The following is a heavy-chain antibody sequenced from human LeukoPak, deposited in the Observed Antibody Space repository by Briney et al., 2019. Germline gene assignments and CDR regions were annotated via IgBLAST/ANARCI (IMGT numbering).Heavy chain of an antibody. J-gene: IGHJ4*02. V-gene: IGHV3-30*18. CDR2: ISYDGDNK. D-gene: IGHD3-22*01. Sequence: QPGGSLRLSCAASGFTFSSYDMHWVRQAPGKGLEWVAVISYDGDNKYYADSVKGRFTISRDNSKNTLFLQMNSLRAEDTAIYYCAKDERGAYYFDNHGYLGYFDYWGQGTLVTVSS. CDR1: GFTFSSYD. CDR3: AKDERGAYYFDNHGYLGYFDY.